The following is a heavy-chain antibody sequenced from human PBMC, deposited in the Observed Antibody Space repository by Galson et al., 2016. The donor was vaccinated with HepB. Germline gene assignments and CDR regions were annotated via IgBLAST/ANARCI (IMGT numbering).Heavy chain of an antibody. V-gene: IGHV1-69*13. CDR1: NYMFTSYG. Sequence: SVKVSCKAVNYMFTSYGISWVRQAPGQGLEWMGGIIPLFGTANYAQKFQGRVTITADESTSTVYMELSSLRFEDTAVYYCARRKFSSSWFDYWGQGTLVTVSS. CDR3: ARRKFSSSWFDY. J-gene: IGHJ4*02. CDR2: IIPLFGTA. D-gene: IGHD6-13*01.